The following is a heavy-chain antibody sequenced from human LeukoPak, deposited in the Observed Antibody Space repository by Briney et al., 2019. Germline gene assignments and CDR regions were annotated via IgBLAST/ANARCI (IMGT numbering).Heavy chain of an antibody. V-gene: IGHV1-69*02. CDR2: IIPILGIA. CDR1: GYTFTGYY. J-gene: IGHJ4*02. Sequence: SVKVSCKASGYTFTGYYMHWVRQAPGQGLEWMGRIIPILGIANYAQKFQGRVTITADKSTSTAYMELSSLRSEDTAVYYCARFYDSSGRVDYWGQGTLVTVSS. D-gene: IGHD3-22*01. CDR3: ARFYDSSGRVDY.